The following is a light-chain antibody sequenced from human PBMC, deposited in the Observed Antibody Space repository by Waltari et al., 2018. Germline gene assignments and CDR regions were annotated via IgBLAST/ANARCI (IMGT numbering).Light chain of an antibody. Sequence: SYVLAQPPSVSVAPGKTATITCGGDKIGSYHAPWYKQKPGQAPLLVIFYDKDRPSGIPERFSGSNSGNTATLTINRVEAGDEAKYYCHVWHPDVDPGVFGTGTEVTV. CDR1: KIGSYH. J-gene: IGLJ1*01. V-gene: IGLV3-21*04. CDR3: HVWHPDVDPGV. CDR2: YDK.